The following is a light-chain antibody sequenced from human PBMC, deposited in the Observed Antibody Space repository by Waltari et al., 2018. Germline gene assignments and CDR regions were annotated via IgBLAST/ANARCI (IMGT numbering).Light chain of an antibody. CDR1: SSNIGSHP. CDR3: AAWDDSLNGVV. CDR2: KNN. Sequence: QSVLTQPPSASGTPGQRVTISCSGSSSNIGSHPVHWYQQLPGAAPKLLVYKNNQRPSGVPDRFSGSKSGTSASLAISGLQSEDEADYYCAAWDDSLNGVVFGGGTKLTVL. V-gene: IGLV1-44*01. J-gene: IGLJ2*01.